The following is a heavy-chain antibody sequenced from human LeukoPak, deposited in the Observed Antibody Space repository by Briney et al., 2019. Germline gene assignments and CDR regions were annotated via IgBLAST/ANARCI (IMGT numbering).Heavy chain of an antibody. V-gene: IGHV3-23*01. CDR2: ITGRGGST. D-gene: IGHD3-16*01. CDR1: GFTFSNYA. Sequence: GGSLRLSRAASGFTFSNYAMSWVRQAPGKGLEWVSGITGRGGSTHYADSGKGRFTISRDNSKNTLFLHMNSLRAEDTAVYYCWKGVGGYHFDYWGQGTLVSVSS. J-gene: IGHJ4*02. CDR3: WKGVGGYHFDY.